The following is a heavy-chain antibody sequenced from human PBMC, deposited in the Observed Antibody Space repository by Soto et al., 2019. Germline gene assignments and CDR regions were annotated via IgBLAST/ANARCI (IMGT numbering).Heavy chain of an antibody. CDR1: GGTFSSYA. CDR2: INPIFGTP. Sequence: QVQLVQSGAEVQRPGSSVKVSCKASGGTFSSYAISWVRQAPGQGLEWMGGINPIFGTPHYAQKYQGRVTITADTFTNTAYMELSSLRSEDTAVYYCARSQNYGSGAYSDYWGQGTLVTISS. CDR3: ARSQNYGSGAYSDY. J-gene: IGHJ4*02. V-gene: IGHV1-69*06. D-gene: IGHD3-10*01.